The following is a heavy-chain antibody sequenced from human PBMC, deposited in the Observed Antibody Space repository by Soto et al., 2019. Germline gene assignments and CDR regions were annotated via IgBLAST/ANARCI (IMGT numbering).Heavy chain of an antibody. J-gene: IGHJ4*02. Sequence: QVQLQESGPGLVKPSGTQSLTCTISGVSVSSGKWWSWVRQPPGEGLEWIGEIFHTGNTDYKPSLKSRVSILVDKSKNQFSLNLDSVTAADTAVYYCARNLFDSRGYPPEVWGQGILVTVSS. CDR2: IFHTGNT. CDR1: GVSVSSGKW. D-gene: IGHD3-22*01. CDR3: ARNLFDSRGYPPEV. V-gene: IGHV4-4*02.